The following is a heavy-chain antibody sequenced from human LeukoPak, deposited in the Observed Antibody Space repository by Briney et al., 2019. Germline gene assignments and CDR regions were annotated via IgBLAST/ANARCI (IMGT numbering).Heavy chain of an antibody. J-gene: IGHJ3*01. V-gene: IGHV3-48*04. Sequence: GGSLRLSCAASEFTFSDYSMNWVRQAPGKGLEWVSYISRTGNTVYYTDSVRGRFTISRANAKNSLYLQMNSLRAEDAAVYYCANEYSKGDVWGQGTMVTVSS. CDR1: EFTFSDYS. CDR2: ISRTGNTV. D-gene: IGHD4-11*01. CDR3: ANEYSKGDV.